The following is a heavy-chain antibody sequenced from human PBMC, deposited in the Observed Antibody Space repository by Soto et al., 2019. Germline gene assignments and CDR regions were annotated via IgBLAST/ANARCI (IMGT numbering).Heavy chain of an antibody. CDR3: ARGPPRIVVVPAALPVLFDP. Sequence: GASVKVSCKASGYTFTGYYMHWVRQAPGQGLEWMGWINPNSGNTGYAQKFQGRVTMTRNTSISTAYMELSSLRSEDTAVYYCARGPPRIVVVPAALPVLFDPWGQGTLVTVSS. J-gene: IGHJ5*02. D-gene: IGHD2-2*01. CDR2: INPNSGNT. V-gene: IGHV1-8*02. CDR1: GYTFTGYY.